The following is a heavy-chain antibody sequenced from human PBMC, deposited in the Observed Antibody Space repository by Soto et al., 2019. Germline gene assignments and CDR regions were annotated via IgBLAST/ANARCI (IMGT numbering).Heavy chain of an antibody. Sequence: QLQLQESGPGLVKPSETLSLTCSVSDDSINSDKYYWGWIRQPPGKVLEWIGSIYYRGNAYYNPSLQTRVTRSLAKSKSQFSLKLNSVTAADSAVYFCAILEGLATISYYFDFWGPGALVTVSS. V-gene: IGHV4-39*01. D-gene: IGHD3-9*01. CDR3: AILEGLATISYYFDF. CDR2: IYYRGNA. J-gene: IGHJ4*02. CDR1: DDSINSDKYY.